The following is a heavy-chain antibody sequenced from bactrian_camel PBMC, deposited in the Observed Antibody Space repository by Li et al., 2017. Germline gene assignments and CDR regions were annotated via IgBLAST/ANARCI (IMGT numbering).Heavy chain of an antibody. J-gene: IGHJ4*01. CDR3: ATLVRWYLGGYPNY. CDR1: GFTFSSLF. CDR2: FYSDGIQT. V-gene: IGHV3S6*01. D-gene: IGHD2*01. Sequence: HVQLVESGGGLVQPGGSLRLSCAASGFTFSSLFMNWVRQAPGKGLEWVSSFYSDGIQTYYADSVKGRFTISRDDAKNTVFLQMNGLKSEDTGVYYCATLVRWYLGGYPNYWGQGTQVTVS.